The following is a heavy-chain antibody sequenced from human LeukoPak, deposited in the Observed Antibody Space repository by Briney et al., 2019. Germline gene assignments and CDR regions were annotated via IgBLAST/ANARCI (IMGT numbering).Heavy chain of an antibody. CDR3: ARDLGRKGPQDY. Sequence: PSETLSLTCTVSGGSISSSSYYWGWIRQPPGKGLEWIGSIYYSGSTYYNPSLKSRVTISVDTSKNQFSLKLSSVTAADTAVYYCARDLGRKGPQDYWGQGTLVTVSS. D-gene: IGHD3-16*01. V-gene: IGHV4-39*07. CDR1: GGSISSSSYY. CDR2: IYYSGST. J-gene: IGHJ4*02.